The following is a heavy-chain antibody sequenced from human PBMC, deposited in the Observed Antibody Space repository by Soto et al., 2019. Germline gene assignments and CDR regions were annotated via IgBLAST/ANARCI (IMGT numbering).Heavy chain of an antibody. V-gene: IGHV3-48*02. D-gene: IGHD2-15*01. CDR2: ISSSSSTI. Sequence: EVQLVESGGGLVQPGGSLRLSCAASGFTFSSYSMNWVRQAPGKGLEWVSYISSSSSTIYYADSVKGRFTISRDNAKNSLYLQMNSLRDEDTAVYYCAREDIVVVVAAMGSQHSDDYYYYGMDVWGQGTTVTVSS. CDR1: GFTFSSYS. J-gene: IGHJ6*02. CDR3: AREDIVVVVAAMGSQHSDDYYYYGMDV.